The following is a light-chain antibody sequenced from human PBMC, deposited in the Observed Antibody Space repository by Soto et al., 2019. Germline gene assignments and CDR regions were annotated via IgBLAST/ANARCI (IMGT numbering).Light chain of an antibody. V-gene: IGKV1-13*02. CDR1: QDISSA. J-gene: IGKJ4*01. CDR3: QQFDTFPLT. Sequence: AIQVTQSPPSLSASVGDRVTITCRASQDISSALAWYQQRPGKSPKLLIYDASTLETGVPSRFSGSGSGTDVTLRISSLQPEDFATYYCQQFDTFPLTCGGGTKVDI. CDR2: DAS.